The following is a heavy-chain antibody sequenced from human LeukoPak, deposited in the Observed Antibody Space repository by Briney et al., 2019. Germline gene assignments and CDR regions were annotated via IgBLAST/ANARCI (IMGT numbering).Heavy chain of an antibody. Sequence: SETLSLTCAVYGGSLSGSYWSWIRQPPGKGLEWIGEINHSGSANYNPSLKGRVTLSIDKSKNQFSLNLNSVTAADTAVYYCARDSPTRFSGYDYNLDYWGQGTLVTVSS. CDR2: INHSGSA. J-gene: IGHJ4*02. CDR3: ARDSPTRFSGYDYNLDY. D-gene: IGHD5-12*01. V-gene: IGHV4-34*01. CDR1: GGSLSGSY.